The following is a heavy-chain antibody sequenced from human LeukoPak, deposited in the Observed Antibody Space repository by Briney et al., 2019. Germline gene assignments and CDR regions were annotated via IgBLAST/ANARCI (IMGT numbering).Heavy chain of an antibody. CDR3: ASSPDSSGYYPHYYYYYYMDV. J-gene: IGHJ6*03. Sequence: GGSLRLSCAASGFTFSSYSMNWVRQAPGKGLEWVSSISSSSSYIYYADSVKGRFTISRDNSKNTMYLQMNSLRAEDTAVYYCASSPDSSGYYPHYYYYYYMDVWGKGTTVTVSS. D-gene: IGHD3-22*01. CDR1: GFTFSSYS. CDR2: ISSSSSYI. V-gene: IGHV3-21*04.